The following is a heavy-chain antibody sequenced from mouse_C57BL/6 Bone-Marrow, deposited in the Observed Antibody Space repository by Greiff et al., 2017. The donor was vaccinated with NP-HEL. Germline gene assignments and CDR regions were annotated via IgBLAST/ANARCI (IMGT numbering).Heavy chain of an antibody. J-gene: IGHJ3*01. D-gene: IGHD2-3*01. CDR1: GYTFTSYW. V-gene: IGHV1-59*01. Sequence: QVQLHQSGAELVRPGTSVKLSCKASGYTFTSYWMHWVKQRPGQGLEWIGVIDPSDSYTNYNQKFKGKATLTVDTSSSTAYMQLSSLTSEDSAVYYCARVSIMCKWFSYWGQGTLVTVSA. CDR3: ARVSIMCKWFSY. CDR2: IDPSDSYT.